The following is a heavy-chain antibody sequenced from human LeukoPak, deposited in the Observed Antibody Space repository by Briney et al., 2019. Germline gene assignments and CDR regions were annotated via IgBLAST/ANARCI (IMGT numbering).Heavy chain of an antibody. J-gene: IGHJ4*02. CDR2: IYNSGST. Sequence: SETLSLTCTVSGGSISSYYWSWIRQPPGKRLEEMGCIYNSGSTNYNPSLKSRVTISGDTSRNQFSLRLSSVTAADTAVYFCARRNYGDYDHYFDYWGQGILVTVSS. D-gene: IGHD4-17*01. CDR1: GGSISSYY. CDR3: ARRNYGDYDHYFDY. V-gene: IGHV4-59*08.